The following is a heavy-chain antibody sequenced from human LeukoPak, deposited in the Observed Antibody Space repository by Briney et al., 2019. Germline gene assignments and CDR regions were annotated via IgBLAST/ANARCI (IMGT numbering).Heavy chain of an antibody. Sequence: SETLSLTCTVSGGSMRSSNFYWGWIRQPPGKGLEWIGNINYSGSTYYNPSVKSRVTLSVDVSKNRFSLNLTSVTAADTALYFCARTHFDSLGWFDPWGQGIQVIVSS. J-gene: IGHJ5*02. CDR2: INYSGST. CDR3: ARTHFDSLGWFDP. D-gene: IGHD3-9*01. CDR1: GGSMRSSNFY. V-gene: IGHV4-39*07.